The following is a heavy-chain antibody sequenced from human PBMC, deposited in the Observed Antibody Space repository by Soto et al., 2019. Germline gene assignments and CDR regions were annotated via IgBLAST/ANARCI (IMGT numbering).Heavy chain of an antibody. J-gene: IGHJ4*02. V-gene: IGHV4-39*01. Sequence: KPSETLSLTCTVSSGSITSGSYHWGWIRQPPGKGLEWIGTINYSGSTYYNPSLKSRVTIVVETSKKQFFLNVTSVTAADTAVYYCARRHAPRYTSGNNYFDLWGQGTLVTVSS. D-gene: IGHD6-19*01. CDR2: INYSGST. CDR1: SGSITSGSYH. CDR3: ARRHAPRYTSGNNYFDL.